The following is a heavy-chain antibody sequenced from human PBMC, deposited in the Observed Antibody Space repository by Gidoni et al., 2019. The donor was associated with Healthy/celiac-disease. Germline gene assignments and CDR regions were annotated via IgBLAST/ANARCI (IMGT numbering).Heavy chain of an antibody. Sequence: QVQLVESGGGVVQPGRSLRLSCAASGFTFSSYGMHWVRQAPGKGLEWVAVIWYDGSNKYYADSVKGRFTISRDNSKNTLYLQMNSLRAEDTAVYYCARDALITMVRGVHGNWFDPWGQGTLVTVSS. CDR2: IWYDGSNK. D-gene: IGHD3-10*01. J-gene: IGHJ5*02. CDR1: GFTFSSYG. V-gene: IGHV3-33*01. CDR3: ARDALITMVRGVHGNWFDP.